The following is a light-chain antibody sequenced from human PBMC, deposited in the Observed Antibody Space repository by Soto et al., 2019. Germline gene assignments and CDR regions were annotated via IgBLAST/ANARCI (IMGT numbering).Light chain of an antibody. CDR2: DAS. CDR3: QQYNAWPRT. CDR1: QGISTN. J-gene: IGKJ1*01. Sequence: ETVMTQSPPTLSLSPGERATLSCRASQGISTNLAWYQQKPGLAPRLLLYDASARAADIPDRFSGSGSGTEFTLTIGSLQSEDSAVYYCQQYNAWPRTFGQGTKVEIK. V-gene: IGKV3-15*01.